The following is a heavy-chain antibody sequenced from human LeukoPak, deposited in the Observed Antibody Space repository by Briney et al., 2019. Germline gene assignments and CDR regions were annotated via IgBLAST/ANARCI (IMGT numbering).Heavy chain of an antibody. Sequence: QPGGSLRLSCAASGFTFSSYGMSWVRQAPGKGLEWVSVISGSGGRAYYADSVKGRFTISRDNSKKTLYLGMNCPRAEDTAVDYCAKDRGGYGSGWDVALDISGQGTMVTVSS. CDR2: ISGSGGRA. CDR3: AKDRGGYGSGWDVALDI. CDR1: GFTFSSYG. V-gene: IGHV3-23*01. D-gene: IGHD2-15*01. J-gene: IGHJ3*02.